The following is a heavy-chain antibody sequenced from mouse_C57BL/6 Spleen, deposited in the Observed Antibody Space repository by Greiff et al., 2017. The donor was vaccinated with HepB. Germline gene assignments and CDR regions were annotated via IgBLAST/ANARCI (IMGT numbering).Heavy chain of an antibody. Sequence: VKLVESGAELVKPGASVKISCKASGYAFSSYWMNWVKQRPGKGLEWIGQIYPGDGDTNYNGKFKGKATLTADKSSSTAYMQLSSLTSEDSAVYFCARIHYSNYAMDYWGQGTSVTVSS. CDR3: ARIHYSNYAMDY. V-gene: IGHV1-80*01. J-gene: IGHJ4*01. CDR1: GYAFSSYW. CDR2: IYPGDGDT. D-gene: IGHD2-5*01.